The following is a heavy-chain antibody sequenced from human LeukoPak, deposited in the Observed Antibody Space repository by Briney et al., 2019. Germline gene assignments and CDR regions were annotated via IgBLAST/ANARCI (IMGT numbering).Heavy chain of an antibody. J-gene: IGHJ4*02. Sequence: GESLKISCKGSGYSFTSYWIGWVRQMPGKGLEWMGIIYPGDSDTRYSPSFQGQVTISADKSISTAYLQWSSLKASDTAMYYCARGHLYDYSSTSYYFDYWGQGTLVTVSS. CDR2: IYPGDSDT. D-gene: IGHD6-13*01. CDR3: ARGHLYDYSSTSYYFDY. CDR1: GYSFTSYW. V-gene: IGHV5-51*01.